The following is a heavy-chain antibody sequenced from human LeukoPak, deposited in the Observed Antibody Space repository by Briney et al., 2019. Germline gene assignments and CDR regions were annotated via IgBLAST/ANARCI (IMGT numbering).Heavy chain of an antibody. CDR1: GFTFSSYW. D-gene: IGHD4-23*01. Sequence: QSGGSLRLSCAASGFTFSSYWMHWVRQAPGKGLVWVSRINTDGSSTSYADSVKGRFTISRDNAKNTLYLQMNSLRAEDTAVYYCASTDYGGNSDYFDYWGQGTLVTVSS. CDR3: ASTDYGGNSDYFDY. V-gene: IGHV3-74*01. J-gene: IGHJ4*02. CDR2: INTDGSST.